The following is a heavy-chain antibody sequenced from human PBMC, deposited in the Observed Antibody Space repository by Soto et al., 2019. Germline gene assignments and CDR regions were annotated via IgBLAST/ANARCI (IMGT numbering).Heavy chain of an antibody. CDR1: GGSVSSGSYY. CDR2: IYYSGST. V-gene: IGHV4-61*01. Sequence: SETLSLTCTVSGGSVSSGSYYWSWIRQPPGKGLEWIGYIYYSGSTNYNPSLKSRVTISVDTSKNQFSLKLSSVTAADTAVYYCARDATAEDAFDIWGQGTMVTVSS. CDR3: ARDATAEDAFDI. D-gene: IGHD6-13*01. J-gene: IGHJ3*02.